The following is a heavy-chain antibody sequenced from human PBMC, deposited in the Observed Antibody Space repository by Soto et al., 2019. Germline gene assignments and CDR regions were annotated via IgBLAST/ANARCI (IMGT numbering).Heavy chain of an antibody. CDR1: GFTFSIYA. D-gene: IGHD3-10*01. J-gene: IGHJ4*02. CDR3: AKKVNSGSGSQFFDY. V-gene: IGHV3-23*01. CDR2: FRSGGDDDAT. Sequence: AGGSLRLSCAASGFTFSIYAMTWVRQAPGKGLEWVSGFRSGGDDDATYYADSVRGRFTISRDNSKNTLFLQMNSLRAEDTAIYYCAKKVNSGSGSQFFDYWGQGTLVTVSS.